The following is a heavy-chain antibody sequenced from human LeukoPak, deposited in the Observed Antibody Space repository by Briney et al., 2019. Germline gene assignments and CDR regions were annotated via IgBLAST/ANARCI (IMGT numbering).Heavy chain of an antibody. V-gene: IGHV3-48*04. D-gene: IGHD1-26*01. CDR3: ARRGAPGVGPAAFDI. Sequence: GGSLRLSCAASGFTFSSYAMSWVRQAPGKGLEWVSYISSSGSTIYYADSVKGRFTISRDNAKNSLYLQMNSLRAEDTALYHCARRGAPGVGPAAFDIWGQGTMVTVSS. CDR2: ISSSGSTI. CDR1: GFTFSSYA. J-gene: IGHJ3*02.